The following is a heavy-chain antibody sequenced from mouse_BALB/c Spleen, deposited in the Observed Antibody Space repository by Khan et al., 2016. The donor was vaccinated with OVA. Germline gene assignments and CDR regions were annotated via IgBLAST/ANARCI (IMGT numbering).Heavy chain of an antibody. V-gene: IGHV3-2*02. CDR2: ISYSGVT. Sequence: EVQLQESGPGLVKPSQSPPLTCTVTGYSITSGYAWNWIRQFPGNKLEWMGYISYSGVTSYTPSLKSRISITREPSKNQFFLKLTSVTTEDTATYYCARWNYYGYYCDYGGQGTTLTVSS. CDR3: ARWNYYGYYCDY. J-gene: IGHJ2*01. D-gene: IGHD1-1*01. CDR1: GYSITSGYA.